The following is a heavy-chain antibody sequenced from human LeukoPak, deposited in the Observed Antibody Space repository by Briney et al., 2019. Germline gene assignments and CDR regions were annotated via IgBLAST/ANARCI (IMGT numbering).Heavy chain of an antibody. CDR3: ARDQQYAFDY. V-gene: IGHV3-48*02. D-gene: IGHD1/OR15-1a*01. CDR2: IRTRTEGATNA. CDR1: GFTFRNFA. J-gene: IGHJ4*02. Sequence: GGSLRLSCAASGFTFRNFAMSWVRQAPGKGLEWVSNIRTRTEGATNAIYADSVKGRVTCSRDDAKNTLYLHMHSLRDDDTAVYYCARDQQYAFDYWGQGILVTVSS.